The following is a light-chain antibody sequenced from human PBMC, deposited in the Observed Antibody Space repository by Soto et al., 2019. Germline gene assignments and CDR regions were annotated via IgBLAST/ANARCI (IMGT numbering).Light chain of an antibody. CDR1: QSVSSSY. Sequence: EIVLTQSPGTLSLSPGERATLSCRASQSVSSSYLAWYQQKPGQAPRLLICAASSRATGIPDRFSGSGSGTDFTLTISRLEPEDFAVYYCQQYGSSPLTFGGGTKVEIK. CDR3: QQYGSSPLT. CDR2: AAS. J-gene: IGKJ4*01. V-gene: IGKV3-20*01.